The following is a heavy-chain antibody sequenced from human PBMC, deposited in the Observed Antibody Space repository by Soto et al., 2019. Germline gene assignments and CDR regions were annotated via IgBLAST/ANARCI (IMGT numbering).Heavy chain of an antibody. D-gene: IGHD1-1*01. CDR2: ITEDGSGT. CDR1: GFTFSSYP. Sequence: GGSLRLSCATSGFTFSSYPIHWVRQAPGKGPVWVSRITEDGSGTTYADSVKGRFTVTRDNAKNTMYLQMSGLGAEDTAVYHCVRGPNGWRGMDYWGQGNLVTVSS. CDR3: VRGPNGWRGMDY. J-gene: IGHJ4*02. V-gene: IGHV3-74*01.